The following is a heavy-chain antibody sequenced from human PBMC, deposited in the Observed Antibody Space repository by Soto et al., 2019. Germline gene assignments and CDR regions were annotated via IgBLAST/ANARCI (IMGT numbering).Heavy chain of an antibody. Sequence: PWGSLRLSCAASGFTVSRNYMCWVRQAPGKGLEWVSVIYSDGSSYHADSVKGRFTISRDNSKNTMYLLMNSLRAEDTAVYYCATVVSSGYQDYWGQGTLVTVS. V-gene: IGHV3-53*01. D-gene: IGHD3-22*01. CDR3: ATVVSSGYQDY. J-gene: IGHJ4*02. CDR2: IYSDGSS. CDR1: GFTVSRNY.